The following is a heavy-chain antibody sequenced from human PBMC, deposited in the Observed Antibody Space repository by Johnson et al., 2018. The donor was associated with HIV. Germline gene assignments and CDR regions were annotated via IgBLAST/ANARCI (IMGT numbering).Heavy chain of an antibody. CDR1: GFTLSHYG. D-gene: IGHD6-13*01. Sequence: VQLVESGGGVVQPGRSLRLSCAASGFTLSHYGMHWVRQAPGKGPEWVALISYDGSNAYYADSVKGRLPVSRDNSKNTLYLQMISLRAEDTAVYYCAKDREAWYISRWSPTDAFDIWGQGTMVTVSS. V-gene: IGHV3-30*18. J-gene: IGHJ3*02. CDR3: AKDREAWYISRWSPTDAFDI. CDR2: ISYDGSNA.